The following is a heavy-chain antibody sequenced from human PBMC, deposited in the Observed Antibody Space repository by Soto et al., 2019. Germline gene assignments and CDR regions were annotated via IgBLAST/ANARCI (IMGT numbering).Heavy chain of an antibody. CDR2: IIPIFGTA. V-gene: IGHV1-69*13. Sequence: SVKVSCKASGGTFSSYAISWVRQAPGQGLEWMGGIIPIFGTANYAQKFQGRVTITADESTSTAYMELSSLRSEDTAVYYCSFCIAAADYYYYYCMDVWGQGTTVTVSS. J-gene: IGHJ6*02. CDR3: SFCIAAADYYYYYCMDV. CDR1: GGTFSSYA. D-gene: IGHD6-13*01.